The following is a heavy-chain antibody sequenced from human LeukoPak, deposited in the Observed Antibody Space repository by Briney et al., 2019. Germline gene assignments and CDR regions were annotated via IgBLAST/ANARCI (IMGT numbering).Heavy chain of an antibody. Sequence: PSETLSLTCSVSGGSISSYYWSWIRQPPGKGLEWIGSMYSSGNSNYNPSLKSRVTISIDSSKNEFSLRLSSVTAADTAVYYCAGNKDIVATIYDYWGQGTLVTVSS. CDR2: MYSSGNS. CDR1: GGSISSYY. V-gene: IGHV4-59*01. CDR3: AGNKDIVATIYDY. J-gene: IGHJ4*02. D-gene: IGHD5-12*01.